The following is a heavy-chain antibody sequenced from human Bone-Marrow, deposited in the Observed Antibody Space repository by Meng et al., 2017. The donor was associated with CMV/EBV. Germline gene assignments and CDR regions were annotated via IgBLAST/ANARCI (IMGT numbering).Heavy chain of an antibody. Sequence: SEPLSLTCAISGDSVSSDSAAWQWIRQSPSRGLEWLGRTYYRSKWGTDYGVSVKSRITITSDTSKNQFSLHLNSVTPEDTAVYYCARAVGAGKGWFDPWGQGTLVTVSS. CDR3: ARAVGAGKGWFDP. CDR2: TYYRSKWGT. J-gene: IGHJ5*02. CDR1: GDSVSSDSAA. D-gene: IGHD1-26*01. V-gene: IGHV6-1*01.